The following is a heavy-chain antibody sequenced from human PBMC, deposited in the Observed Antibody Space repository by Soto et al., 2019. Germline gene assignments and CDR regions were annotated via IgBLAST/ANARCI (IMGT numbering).Heavy chain of an antibody. CDR2: ISAYNGNT. D-gene: IGHD3-9*01. J-gene: IGHJ6*02. CDR1: GYTFTSYG. Sequence: QVQLVQSGAEVKKPGASVKVSCKASGYTFTSYGISWVRQAPGQGLEWMGWISAYNGNTNYAQKLQGRVTMTTDTSTSTAYMELRRLRSDDTAVYYCARDLVRYFDWSLPHAFGGYYYYYGMDVWGQGTTVTVSS. CDR3: ARDLVRYFDWSLPHAFGGYYYYYGMDV. V-gene: IGHV1-18*01.